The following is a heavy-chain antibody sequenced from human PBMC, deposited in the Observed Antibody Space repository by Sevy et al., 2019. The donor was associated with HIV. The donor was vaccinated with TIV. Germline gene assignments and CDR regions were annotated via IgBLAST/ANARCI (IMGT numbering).Heavy chain of an antibody. Sequence: SETLSLTCTVSGGSISSYYWSWIRQPPGKGLEWIGYFYYSGSTNYNPSLKSRVTISVDTSKNQISLKLSSVTAADTAVYYCARGLRGYDILTGYSVGNWFDPWGQGTLVTVSS. J-gene: IGHJ5*02. V-gene: IGHV4-59*01. D-gene: IGHD3-9*01. CDR3: ARGLRGYDILTGYSVGNWFDP. CDR1: GGSISSYY. CDR2: FYYSGST.